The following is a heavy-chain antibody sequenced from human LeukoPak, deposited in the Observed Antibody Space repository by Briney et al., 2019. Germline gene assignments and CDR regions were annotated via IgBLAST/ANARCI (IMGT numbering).Heavy chain of an antibody. CDR3: ARGEGGDVVPAASDFDY. V-gene: IGHV4-34*01. D-gene: IGHD2-2*01. J-gene: IGHJ4*02. CDR1: GGSFSGYY. CDR2: INHSGST. Sequence: PSETLSLTCAVYGGSFSGYYWSWIRQPPGKGLEWIGEINHSGSTNYNPSIKSRVTISVDTSKNQFSLKLSSVTAADTAVYYCARGEGGDVVPAASDFDYWGQGALVTVSS.